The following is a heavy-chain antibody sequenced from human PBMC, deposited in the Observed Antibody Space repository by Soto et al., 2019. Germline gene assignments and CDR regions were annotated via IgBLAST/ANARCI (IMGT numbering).Heavy chain of an antibody. D-gene: IGHD6-6*01. Sequence: PAETLSLTCAVSGCSISSDGYCWIWIRQHPGKGLEWIGYIDYSWSNYYKPSLKSRVTISLETSNNPFSLKLTSVTAADTAVYYCAREAAARLERWFDPWGQGTLVTVSS. CDR2: IDYSWSN. V-gene: IGHV4-31*11. J-gene: IGHJ5*02. CDR1: GCSISSDGYC. CDR3: AREAAARLERWFDP.